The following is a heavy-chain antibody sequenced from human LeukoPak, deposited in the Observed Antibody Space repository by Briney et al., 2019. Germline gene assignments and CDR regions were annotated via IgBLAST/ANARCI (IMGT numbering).Heavy chain of an antibody. CDR2: ISGSGGST. Sequence: RGSLRLSRAASGFTFTNYAMSWVRQAPGKGLEWVSAISGSGGSTYYADSVKGRFTIARDNSKNTLSLQMNSLRAEDTAVYYCAKDPAYDILTGYSGYFDYWGQGTLVTVSS. CDR1: GFTFTNYA. V-gene: IGHV3-23*01. CDR3: AKDPAYDILTGYSGYFDY. D-gene: IGHD3-9*01. J-gene: IGHJ4*02.